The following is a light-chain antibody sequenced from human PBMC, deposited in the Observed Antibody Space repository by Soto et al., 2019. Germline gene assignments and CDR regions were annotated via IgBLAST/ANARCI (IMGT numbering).Light chain of an antibody. CDR1: QSVSSY. CDR3: QQYGTSPLT. V-gene: IGKV3-20*01. CDR2: GAS. Sequence: EIVLTQSPGTLSLSPGERATLSCRASQSVSSYLAWYQQKPGQAPRLLIYGASSRPTGIPDRFSGSGSGTDFTLTISRLEPEDFAVYYCQQYGTSPLTFGGGTKVEIK. J-gene: IGKJ4*01.